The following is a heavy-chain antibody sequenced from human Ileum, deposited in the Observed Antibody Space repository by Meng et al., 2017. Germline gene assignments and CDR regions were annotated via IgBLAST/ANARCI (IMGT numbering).Heavy chain of an antibody. CDR1: GDSSSSRDW. D-gene: IGHD2-21*01. V-gene: IGHV4-4*02. Sequence: LQGSGPGLVKPSGTLSLPGAVSGDSSSSRDWWSWVRQPPGKGLEWIGEISQESGRTNYNPSLKSRVTISLDKSKNQFSLNLNSVTAADTAVYYCVRNEGYSLGDWGQGTLVTVSS. CDR2: ISQESGRT. J-gene: IGHJ4*02. CDR3: VRNEGYSLGD.